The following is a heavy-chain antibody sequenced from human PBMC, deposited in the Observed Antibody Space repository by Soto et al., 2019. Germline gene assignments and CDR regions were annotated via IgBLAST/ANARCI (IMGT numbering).Heavy chain of an antibody. CDR3: ATHVRSGSDPDY. CDR1: GFTFSSYA. Sequence: EVQVLESGGGLVQPGGSLRLSCAASGFTFSSYAMSWVRQAPGKGLEWVSALSASGGSTYYADSVKGRFTISRDNSKNTLYLQMNSLRAEDTDVYYCATHVRSGSDPDYWGQGTLVTVSS. J-gene: IGHJ4*02. V-gene: IGHV3-23*01. CDR2: LSASGGST. D-gene: IGHD3-10*01.